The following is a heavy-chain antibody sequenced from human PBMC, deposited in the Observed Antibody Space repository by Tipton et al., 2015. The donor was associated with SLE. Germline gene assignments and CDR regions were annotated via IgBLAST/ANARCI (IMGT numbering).Heavy chain of an antibody. CDR1: GGSISSSSYY. V-gene: IGHV4-39*07. CDR3: ATPINPGIVGATMGAFDI. Sequence: TLSLTCTVSGGSISSSSYYWGWIRQPPGKGLEWIGSIYYSGSTYYNPSLKSRVTISVGTSKNQFSLKLSSVTAADTAVYYCATPINPGIVGATMGAFDIWGQGTMVTVSS. J-gene: IGHJ3*02. D-gene: IGHD1-26*01. CDR2: IYYSGST.